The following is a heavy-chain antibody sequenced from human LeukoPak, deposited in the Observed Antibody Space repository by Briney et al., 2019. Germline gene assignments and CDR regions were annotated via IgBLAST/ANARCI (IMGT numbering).Heavy chain of an antibody. V-gene: IGHV3-53*01. CDR3: ARDLGGSGSYQVY. CDR2: IYGGDNT. D-gene: IGHD3-10*01. Sequence: GGSLRVSCAASGFTVNSYYMPWVRQAPGRGLEWVSVIYGGDNTYYADSVKGRFTISRDNSKNTLYLQMNSLRAEDTAVYYCARDLGGSGSYQVYWGQGTLVTVSS. CDR1: GFTVNSYY. J-gene: IGHJ4*02.